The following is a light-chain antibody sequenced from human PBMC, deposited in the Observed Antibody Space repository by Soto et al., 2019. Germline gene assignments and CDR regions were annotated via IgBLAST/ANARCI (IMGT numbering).Light chain of an antibody. CDR3: QQSGSSTQVT. CDR1: PSVSSRY. J-gene: IGKJ4*01. Sequence: EVVLTQSPGTLSLSPGERATLSCRASPSVSSRYLTWYQQKPGQAPRLLIYGASSRATGIPDRFSGSGSGPDFILTITRLEPEDFAVYYCQQSGSSTQVTFGGGTKVEIK. CDR2: GAS. V-gene: IGKV3-20*01.